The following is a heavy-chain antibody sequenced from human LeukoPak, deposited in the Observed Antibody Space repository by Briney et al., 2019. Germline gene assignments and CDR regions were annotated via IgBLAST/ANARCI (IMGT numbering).Heavy chain of an antibody. CDR2: INQDGSEK. Sequence: GGSLRLSCAASGFTFRSYWMSWVRPAPGEGLEWVANINQDGSEKYYVDSVKGRFTISRDNAKNSLYLQMNSLRAEDTAVYYCARSYMDVWGKGTTVTISS. CDR1: GFTFRSYW. V-gene: IGHV3-7*01. J-gene: IGHJ6*03. CDR3: ARSYMDV.